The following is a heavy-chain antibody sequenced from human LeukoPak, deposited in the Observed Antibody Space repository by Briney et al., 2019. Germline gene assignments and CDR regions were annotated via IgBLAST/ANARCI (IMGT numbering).Heavy chain of an antibody. Sequence: GGSLRLSCAASGFTFSNAWMSWVRQAPGKGLEWVGRIKSKTDGGTTDYAAPLKGRFTISRDDSKNTLYLQMNSLKTEDTAVYYCTTVSGYGYNPDDAFDIWGQGTMVTVSS. J-gene: IGHJ3*02. D-gene: IGHD5-24*01. CDR2: IKSKTDGGTT. CDR3: TTVSGYGYNPDDAFDI. CDR1: GFTFSNAW. V-gene: IGHV3-15*01.